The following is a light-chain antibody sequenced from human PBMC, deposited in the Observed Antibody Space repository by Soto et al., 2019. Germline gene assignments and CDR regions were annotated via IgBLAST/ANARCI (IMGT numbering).Light chain of an antibody. CDR3: QQRSNSPPWT. CDR2: DAS. V-gene: IGKV3-11*01. CDR1: QSVRNY. J-gene: IGKJ3*01. Sequence: EIVLTQSPATVSVSPGESATLSCRASQSVRNYLAWYQQKPGQAPRLLIFDASNRATGIPSRFSGSGSGTYFTLTISSLEPEDFAVYYCQQRSNSPPWTFDPGTRVDL.